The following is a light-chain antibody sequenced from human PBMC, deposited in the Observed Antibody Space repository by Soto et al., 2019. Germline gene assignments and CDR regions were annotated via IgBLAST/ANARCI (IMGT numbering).Light chain of an antibody. CDR2: GAS. J-gene: IGKJ4*01. CDR3: YRYGHWPPLT. V-gene: IGKV3-15*01. CDR1: QSVGRN. Sequence: EIVMTQSPATLSVSPGERATLSCRASQSVGRNLAWYQQKPGQAPRLLIYGASTRATGIPARFSGSGSGTEVTLTLGSLQSDDFAIYSEYRYGHWPPLTVGGGTEVEIK.